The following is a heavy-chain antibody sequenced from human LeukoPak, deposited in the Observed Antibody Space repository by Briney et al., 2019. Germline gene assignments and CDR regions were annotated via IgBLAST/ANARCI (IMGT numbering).Heavy chain of an antibody. J-gene: IGHJ4*02. CDR2: IWFDGSRE. Sequence: PGGSLRLSCAASGFTFNRNGMHWVRQAPGKGLEWVALIWFDGSREYYGDSVKGRFTISRDNAKNSLYLQMNSLRAEDTAVYYCAGPLGYYYDSSGPDYWGQGTLVTVSS. D-gene: IGHD3-22*01. CDR1: GFTFNRNG. V-gene: IGHV3-33*03. CDR3: AGPLGYYYDSSGPDY.